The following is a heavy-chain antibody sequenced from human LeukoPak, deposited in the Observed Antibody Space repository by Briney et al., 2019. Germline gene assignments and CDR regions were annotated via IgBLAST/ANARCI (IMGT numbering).Heavy chain of an antibody. J-gene: IGHJ4*02. CDR2: ISGSGGST. CDR3: AKPPAAGTLYYFDY. D-gene: IGHD6-13*01. Sequence: GGSLRLSCAASGFNFANHAMSWVRQAPGKGLEWVSAISGSGGSTYYADSVKGRFTISRDNSKNTLYLQMNSLRAEDTAVYYCAKPPAAGTLYYFDYWGQGTLVTVSS. V-gene: IGHV3-23*01. CDR1: GFNFANHA.